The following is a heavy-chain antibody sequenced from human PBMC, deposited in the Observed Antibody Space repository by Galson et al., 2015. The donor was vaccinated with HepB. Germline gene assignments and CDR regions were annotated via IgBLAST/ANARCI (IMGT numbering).Heavy chain of an antibody. Sequence: LSLTCAVSGDSISSRNWWSWVRQPPGKGLEWNGEIYNSGTTHYTPSLKSRVTISIDKSKNDFSLKLNSVTAADTAVYYCAREGSAHADAFDIWGQGTMVIVSS. D-gene: IGHD2-15*01. CDR2: IYNSGTT. J-gene: IGHJ3*02. CDR1: GDSISSRNW. V-gene: IGHV4-4*02. CDR3: AREGSAHADAFDI.